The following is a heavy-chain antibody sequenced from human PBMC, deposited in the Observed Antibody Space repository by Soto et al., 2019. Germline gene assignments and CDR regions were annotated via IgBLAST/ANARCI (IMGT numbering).Heavy chain of an antibody. CDR2: ISYDGSNK. CDR1: GFTFSSYG. V-gene: IGHV3-30*19. CDR3: ARDWGERWLHSHFDY. D-gene: IGHD3-16*01. Sequence: GGSLRLSCAASGFTFSSYGMHWVRQAPGKGLEWVAVISYDGSNKYYADSVKGRFTISRDNSKNTLYLQMNSLRAEDTAVYYCARDWGERWLHSHFDYWGQGTLVTVSS. J-gene: IGHJ4*02.